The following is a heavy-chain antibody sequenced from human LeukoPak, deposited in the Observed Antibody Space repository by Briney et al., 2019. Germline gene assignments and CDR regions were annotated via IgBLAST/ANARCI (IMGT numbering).Heavy chain of an antibody. J-gene: IGHJ4*02. CDR2: IYSRDVT. CDR1: GFSVSSNS. V-gene: IGHV3-53*01. CDR3: AKHSGGYSYSFHLDC. D-gene: IGHD5-18*01. Sequence: TGGSLRLSCAASGFSVSSNSMSWVRQAPGKGLECVSIIYSRDVTSYADSVKDRFTISRDSDKNTLFLQMDSLRSDDTAVYHCAKHSGGYSYSFHLDCWGQGTLVTVST.